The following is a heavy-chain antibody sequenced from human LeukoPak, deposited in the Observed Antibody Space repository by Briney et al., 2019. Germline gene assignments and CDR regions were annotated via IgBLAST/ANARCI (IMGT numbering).Heavy chain of an antibody. V-gene: IGHV4-34*01. Sequence: SETLSLTCAVYGGSFSGYYWSWIRQPPGKGLEWIGEINHSGSTNYNPSLKSRVTISVDTSKNQFSLKLSSVTAADTAVYYRCRSAPDRGDLLDYWGQGTLVTVSS. CDR3: CRSAPDRGDLLDY. CDR2: INHSGST. CDR1: GGSFSGYY. D-gene: IGHD3-16*01. J-gene: IGHJ4*02.